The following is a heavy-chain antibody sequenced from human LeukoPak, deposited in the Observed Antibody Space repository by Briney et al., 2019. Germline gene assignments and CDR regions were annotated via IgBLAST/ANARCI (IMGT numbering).Heavy chain of an antibody. J-gene: IGHJ4*02. CDR1: GFTFSSYD. Sequence: PGRSLRLSCAASGFTFSSYDMHWVRQAPAKGLEWLAVISYDGNIKFYADSVTGRFIISRDNSKNTLNLQMNSLRAEDTAVYYCAIYTRIHPLYYFDYWGQGTLVTVSS. CDR2: ISYDGNIK. V-gene: IGHV3-30-3*01. D-gene: IGHD2-15*01. CDR3: AIYTRIHPLYYFDY.